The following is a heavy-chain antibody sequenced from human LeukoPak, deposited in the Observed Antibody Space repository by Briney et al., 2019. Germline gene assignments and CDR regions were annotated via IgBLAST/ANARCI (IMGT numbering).Heavy chain of an antibody. CDR2: IYYSGST. CDR3: ARALYSMTTVTTEYWFDY. D-gene: IGHD4-17*01. V-gene: IGHV4-30-4*02. J-gene: IGHJ4*02. Sequence: SDTLSLTCTVSGGSISSGDYYWSWIRQPPGKGLEWIAYIYYSGSTYYNPSLQSRVIISVDTSKNQFSLKLTSVTAADTAVYYCARALYSMTTVTTEYWFDYWGQGALVTVSS. CDR1: GGSISSGDYY.